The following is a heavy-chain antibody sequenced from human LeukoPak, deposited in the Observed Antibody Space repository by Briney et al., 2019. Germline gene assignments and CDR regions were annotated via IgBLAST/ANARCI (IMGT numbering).Heavy chain of an antibody. D-gene: IGHD3-22*01. Sequence: GGSLRLSCAASGFTFSSYGLHWVRQAPGQELEGLAVISYDGSNKYYADSVKGRFTISRVNSKNTLYLQMNSLRAEDTAVYYCAKGPTNMIVVSWGQGTLVTVSS. J-gene: IGHJ5*02. CDR1: GFTFSSYG. V-gene: IGHV3-30*18. CDR3: AKGPTNMIVVS. CDR2: ISYDGSNK.